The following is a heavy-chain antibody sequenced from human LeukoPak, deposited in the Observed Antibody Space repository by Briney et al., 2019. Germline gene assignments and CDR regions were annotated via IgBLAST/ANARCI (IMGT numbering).Heavy chain of an antibody. CDR2: IKQDGSEK. Sequence: GGSLRLSCAASGFTFTTYWMGWVRQAPGKGLEWVANIKQDGSEKYYVDSVKGRFTISRDNVRNSLYLQMNSLRAEDTAVYYCAREGIGYDSSGYHDAFDIWGQGTMVTVSS. D-gene: IGHD3-22*01. V-gene: IGHV3-7*01. CDR1: GFTFTTYW. CDR3: AREGIGYDSSGYHDAFDI. J-gene: IGHJ3*02.